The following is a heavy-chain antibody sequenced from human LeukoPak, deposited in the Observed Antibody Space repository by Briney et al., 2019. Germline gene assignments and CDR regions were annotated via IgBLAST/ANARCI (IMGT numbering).Heavy chain of an antibody. D-gene: IGHD6-19*01. CDR2: ISYDGSNK. J-gene: IGHJ6*04. CDR3: ASVAVTIYYYYYGMDV. Sequence: GRSLRLSCAASGFTFSSYAMHWVRQAPGKGLEWVAVISYDGSNKYYADSVKGRFTISRDNSKNTLYLQMNSLRAEDTAVYYCASVAVTIYYYYYGMDVWGKGTTVTVSS. V-gene: IGHV3-30*04. CDR1: GFTFSSYA.